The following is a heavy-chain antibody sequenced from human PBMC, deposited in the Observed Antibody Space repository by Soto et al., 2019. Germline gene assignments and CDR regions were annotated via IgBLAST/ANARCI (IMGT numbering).Heavy chain of an antibody. D-gene: IGHD4-17*01. J-gene: IGHJ4*02. CDR1: GLTFRNYW. CDR2: INQDGSER. V-gene: IGHV3-7*03. CDR3: AVYGYGVSAAAY. Sequence: PGGSLRLSCAGSGLTFRNYWLSWVRQAPGKGLEWVANINQDGSERYYVDSVRGQFTISRDNVENSLYLQLNSLRPEDTAVYYCAVYGYGVSAAAYWGQGTLVTVSS.